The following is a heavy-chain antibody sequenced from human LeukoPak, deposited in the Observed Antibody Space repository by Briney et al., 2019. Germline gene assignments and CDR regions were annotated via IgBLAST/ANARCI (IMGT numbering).Heavy chain of an antibody. D-gene: IGHD3-22*01. V-gene: IGHV5-51*01. CDR2: IYPGDSDT. Sequence: GESLKISCKGSGYSFTSYWIGWVRQMPGKGLEWMGIIYPGDSDTRYSPSFQGRVTISADKSISTAYLQWSSLEASDTAMYYCARVVVTTPGHFDYWGQGTLVTVSS. CDR1: GYSFTSYW. J-gene: IGHJ4*02. CDR3: ARVVVTTPGHFDY.